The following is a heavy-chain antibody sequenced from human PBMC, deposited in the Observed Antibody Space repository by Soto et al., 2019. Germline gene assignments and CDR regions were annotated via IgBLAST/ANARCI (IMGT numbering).Heavy chain of an antibody. CDR3: ARVGGINWFAP. J-gene: IGHJ5*02. Sequence: QVQLQESGPGLVKPSQTLSLTCTVSGGSISSGGYYWSWIRQHPGKGLECIGYIYYSGSTYYDPSRKSRVTIPVATSKNQFSLKLRSVTAAATAVYYCARVGGINWFAPWGKGTLVPVSS. D-gene: IGHD1-20*01. CDR2: IYYSGST. CDR1: GGSISSGGYY. V-gene: IGHV4-31*03.